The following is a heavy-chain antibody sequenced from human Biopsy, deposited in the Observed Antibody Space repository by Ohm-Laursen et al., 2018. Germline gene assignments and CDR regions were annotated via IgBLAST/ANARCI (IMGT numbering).Heavy chain of an antibody. J-gene: IGHJ6*02. D-gene: IGHD6-13*01. CDR3: ARTPILIVSAGLVYRHRRHLQGMDV. CDR2: VDSDDYK. CDR1: GFSLSARGMC. Sequence: TQTLTLTCSFSGFSLSARGMCVSWIRQAPGKALEWLARVDSDDYKDYSASLQTKLSISKDTSNDQVVLTVNNVDPADTATYYCARTPILIVSAGLVYRHRRHLQGMDVWGQGIAVTVS. V-gene: IGHV2-70*11.